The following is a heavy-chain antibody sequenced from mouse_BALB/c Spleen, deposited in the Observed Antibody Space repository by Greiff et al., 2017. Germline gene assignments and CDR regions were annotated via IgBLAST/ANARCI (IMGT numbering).Heavy chain of an antibody. V-gene: IGHV14-3*02. J-gene: IGHJ1*01. Sequence: VQLKQSGAELVKPGASVKLSCTASGFNIKDTYMHWVKQRPEQGLEWIGRIDPANGNTKYDPKFQGKATITADTSSNTAYLQLSSLTSEDTAVYYCARGLRPDWYFDVWGAGTTVTVSS. CDR3: ARGLRPDWYFDV. CDR1: GFNIKDTY. CDR2: IDPANGNT. D-gene: IGHD2-4*01.